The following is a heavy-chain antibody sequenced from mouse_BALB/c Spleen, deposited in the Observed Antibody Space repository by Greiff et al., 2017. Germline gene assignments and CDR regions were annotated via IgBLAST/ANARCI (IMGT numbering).Heavy chain of an antibody. V-gene: IGHV1-12*01. D-gene: IGHD2-14*01. J-gene: IGHJ3*01. CDR2: IYPGNGDT. CDR3: AREGYRGAWFAY. Sequence: QVQLKQPGAELVKPGASVKMSCKASGYTFTSYNMHWVKQTPGQGLEWIGAIYPGNGDTSYNQKFKGKATLTADKSSSTAYMQLSSLTSEDSAVYYCAREGYRGAWFAYWGQGTLVTVSA. CDR1: GYTFTSYN.